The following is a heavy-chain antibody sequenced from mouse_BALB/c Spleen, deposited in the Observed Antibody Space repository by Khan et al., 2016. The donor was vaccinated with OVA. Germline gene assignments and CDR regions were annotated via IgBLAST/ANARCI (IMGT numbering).Heavy chain of an antibody. CDR3: AREEALYYFDY. CDR2: IYPGTDNT. V-gene: IGHV1S132*01. J-gene: IGHJ2*01. D-gene: IGHD3-2*02. CDR1: GYIFTSYW. Sequence: QVQLQQPGTELVRPGASVKLSCKTSGYIFTSYWIHWVKQRSGQGLEWIARIYPGTDNTYYSEKLRDKATLTADKSSSTAYMQLSSLKSEDSAVYFCAREEALYYFDYWGQGTTLTVSS.